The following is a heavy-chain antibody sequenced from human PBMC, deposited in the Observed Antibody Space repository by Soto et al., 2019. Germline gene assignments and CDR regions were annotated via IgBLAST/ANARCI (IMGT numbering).Heavy chain of an antibody. Sequence: TSETLSLTCAVYGGSFSGYYWSWIRQPPGKGLEWIGEINHSGSTNYNPSLKSRVTISVDTSKNQFSLKLSSVTAADTAVYYCARGRVYYDSSGYYYGRYFDYWGQGTLVTVSS. CDR1: GGSFSGYY. J-gene: IGHJ4*02. CDR2: INHSGST. CDR3: ARGRVYYDSSGYYYGRYFDY. D-gene: IGHD3-22*01. V-gene: IGHV4-34*01.